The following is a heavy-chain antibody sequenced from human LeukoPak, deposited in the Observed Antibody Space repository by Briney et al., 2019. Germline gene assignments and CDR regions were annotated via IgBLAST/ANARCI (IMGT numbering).Heavy chain of an antibody. J-gene: IGHJ4*02. D-gene: IGHD3-10*01. CDR3: AKSGLNPYYGSGSYFDY. CDR2: ISGSGGST. V-gene: IGHV3-23*01. Sequence: GGSLRLSCAASGFTFSSYAMSWVRQAPGKGLEWDSAISGSGGSTYYADSVKGRFTISRDNSKNTLYLQMNSLRAEDTAVYYCAKSGLNPYYGSGSYFDYWGQGTLVTVSS. CDR1: GFTFSSYA.